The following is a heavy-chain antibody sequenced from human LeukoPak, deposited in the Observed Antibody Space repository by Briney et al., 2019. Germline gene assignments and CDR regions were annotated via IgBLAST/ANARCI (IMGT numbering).Heavy chain of an antibody. Sequence: ASVKVSCKASGYTFTGYYMHWVRQAPGQGLEWMGWINPNSGGTNYAQKFQGRVTMTRDTSISTAYMELSRLRSDDTAVYYCARDWGTYYYDSSGYYPYYYYYYYMDVWGKGTTVTVSS. CDR2: INPNSGGT. CDR3: ARDWGTYYYDSSGYYPYYYYYYYMDV. D-gene: IGHD3-22*01. J-gene: IGHJ6*03. V-gene: IGHV1-2*02. CDR1: GYTFTGYY.